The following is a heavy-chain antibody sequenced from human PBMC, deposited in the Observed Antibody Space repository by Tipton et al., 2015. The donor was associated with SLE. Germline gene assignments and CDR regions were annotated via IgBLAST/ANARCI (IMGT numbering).Heavy chain of an antibody. D-gene: IGHD1-14*01. CDR3: GRGGLRMRDWIDY. CDR1: GGSISGYY. CDR2: IYYSEST. V-gene: IGHV4-59*01. Sequence: LRLSCTVSGGSISGYYWRWIRQPPGKGLEWIGDIYYSESTNYSPSLKSRVTLSVDMSKNQFSLKLISVTAADTAVYYCGRGGLRMRDWIDYWGQGTLVNVSS. J-gene: IGHJ4*02.